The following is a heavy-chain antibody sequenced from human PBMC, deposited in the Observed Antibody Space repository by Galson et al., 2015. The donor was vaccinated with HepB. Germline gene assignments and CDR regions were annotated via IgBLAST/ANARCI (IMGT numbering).Heavy chain of an antibody. J-gene: IGHJ5*02. Sequence: SLRLSCAASGFPFNSAWMTWVRQAPGMGLEWVGRIKSKTDGETTDYAAPVKGRFTISRDDSKNRLYLQMNSLKPEDTAVYYCTTDVYYSTYWSWLDPWGQGTLVTVSS. CDR2: IKSKTDGETT. CDR3: TTDVYYSTYWSWLDP. D-gene: IGHD2-8*02. CDR1: GFPFNSAW. V-gene: IGHV3-15*01.